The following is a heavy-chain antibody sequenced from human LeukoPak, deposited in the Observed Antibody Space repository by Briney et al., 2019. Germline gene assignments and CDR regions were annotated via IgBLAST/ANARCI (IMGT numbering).Heavy chain of an antibody. J-gene: IGHJ4*02. CDR1: GYTFTSYD. Sequence: GASVKVSCKASGYTFTSYDINWVRQATGQGLEWMGWMNPNSGGTNYAQKFQGRVTMTRDTSISTAYMELSRLRSDDTAVYYCASTGYVDLGYWGQGTLVTVSS. V-gene: IGHV1-2*02. CDR3: ASTGYVDLGY. CDR2: MNPNSGGT. D-gene: IGHD5-12*01.